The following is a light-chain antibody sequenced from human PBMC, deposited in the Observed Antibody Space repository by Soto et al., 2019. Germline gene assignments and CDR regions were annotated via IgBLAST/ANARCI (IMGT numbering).Light chain of an antibody. V-gene: IGLV2-11*01. CDR1: SSDVGGYNY. CDR3: DYYAGSYTFDV. J-gene: IGLJ1*01. Sequence: QSVLTQPRSVSGSPGQSVTISCTGTSSDVGGYNYVSWYQQHPGKAPKLMIYDVTKRPSGVPDRFSGSKSGNTASLTISGLQAEDEADYYAGSYTFDVFGSGTKLTVL. CDR2: DVT.